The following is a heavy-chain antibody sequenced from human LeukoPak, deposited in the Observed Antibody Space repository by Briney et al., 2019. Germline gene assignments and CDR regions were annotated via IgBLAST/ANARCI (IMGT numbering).Heavy chain of an antibody. CDR2: TRNKPKGYST. J-gene: IGHJ6*02. V-gene: IGHV3-72*01. Sequence: GGSLRLSCAASGFTFSDHYMDWVRQAPGKGLEWVGRTRNKPKGYSTEYAASVKGRFTISRDDSRNSLYLPMNSLKNEDTAVYFCVRAARESPDNYYYGLDAWGQGTTVTVSS. CDR1: GFTFSDHY. CDR3: VRAARESPDNYYYGLDA.